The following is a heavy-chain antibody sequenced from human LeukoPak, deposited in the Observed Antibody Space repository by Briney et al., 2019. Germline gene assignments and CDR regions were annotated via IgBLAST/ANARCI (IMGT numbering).Heavy chain of an antibody. V-gene: IGHV4-39*07. CDR2: IYYSGST. CDR1: GGSISSSSYY. Sequence: PSETLSLTCTVSGGSISSSSYYWGWIRQPPGKGLEWIGSIYYSGSTYYNPSLKSRVTISVDTSKNQFSLKLSSVTAADTAVYYCAGCGLSCSPYYYYDMDVWGQGTTVTVSS. D-gene: IGHD2-15*01. J-gene: IGHJ6*02. CDR3: AGCGLSCSPYYYYDMDV.